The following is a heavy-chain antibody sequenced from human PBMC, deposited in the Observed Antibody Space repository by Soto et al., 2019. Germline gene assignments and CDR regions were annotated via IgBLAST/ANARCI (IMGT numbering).Heavy chain of an antibody. CDR1: RFTFSTYA. J-gene: IGHJ4*02. Sequence: LRLSCAASRFTFSTYAMSWVRQAPGKGLEWVSALSGSGGMTYYADSVKGRFTISRDNSRNTLDLQMNSLTAEDTAVYYCAKGWGFSNYYFDYWGQGALVTVSS. D-gene: IGHD4-4*01. CDR2: LSGSGGMT. CDR3: AKGWGFSNYYFDY. V-gene: IGHV3-23*01.